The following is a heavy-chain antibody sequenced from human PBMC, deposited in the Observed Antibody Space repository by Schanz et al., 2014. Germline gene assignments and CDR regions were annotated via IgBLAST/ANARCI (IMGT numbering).Heavy chain of an antibody. CDR1: GGSVSSGGDY. CDR2: ISYSGST. J-gene: IGHJ3*02. CDR3: ARDRGHGDLPGDI. D-gene: IGHD4-17*01. V-gene: IGHV4-31*03. Sequence: QVQLQESGPGLVKPSQTLSLTCTVSGGSVSSGGDYWSWIRQHPGKGLEPIGFISYSGSTYYNPSLKSRVTISVDASKNQFSLNLSSATAADTAVYYCARDRGHGDLPGDIWGQGTMVTVSS.